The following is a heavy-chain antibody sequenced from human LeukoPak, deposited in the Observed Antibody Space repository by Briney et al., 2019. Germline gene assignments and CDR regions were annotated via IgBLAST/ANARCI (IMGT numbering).Heavy chain of an antibody. CDR1: GYTFTSNY. D-gene: IGHD5-24*01. CDR2: ISPSGGST. Sequence: PVAAVKVSCKAFGYTFTSNYMHWVRQAPGQGPEWMGVISPSGGSTTYAQKFQGRVTLTRDMSTSTDYLELGSLRSEDTAVYYCARDNSVRDEAWWFNPWGQGTLVTVSS. J-gene: IGHJ5*02. V-gene: IGHV1-46*01. CDR3: ARDNSVRDEAWWFNP.